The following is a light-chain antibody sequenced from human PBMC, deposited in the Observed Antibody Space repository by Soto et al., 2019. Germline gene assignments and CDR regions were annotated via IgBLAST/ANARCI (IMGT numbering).Light chain of an antibody. CDR3: SSYTSSSTRV. V-gene: IGLV2-14*01. CDR2: EVS. J-gene: IGLJ3*02. CDR1: SSDVGGYNY. Sequence: QSALTQPASVSGSPGQSITISCTGTSSDVGGYNYVSWYQQHPGKAPKLMIYEVSNRPSGVSNRFSGSKSDNTASLTSSGLQAEDEAAYYCSSYTSSSTRVFGGGTQLTVL.